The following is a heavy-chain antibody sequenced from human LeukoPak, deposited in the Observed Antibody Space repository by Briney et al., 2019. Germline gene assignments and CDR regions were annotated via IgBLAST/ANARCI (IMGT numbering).Heavy chain of an antibody. CDR3: AKDKPDIAVAGNYHY. D-gene: IGHD6-19*01. CDR1: GFTFDDYA. V-gene: IGHV3-23*01. Sequence: GGSLRLSCAASGFTFDDYAMHWVRQAPGKGLEWVSGISGSGGSTYYADSVKGRFTISRDNSKNTLYLQMNSLRAEDTAVYYCAKDKPDIAVAGNYHYWGQGTLVTVSS. J-gene: IGHJ4*02. CDR2: ISGSGGST.